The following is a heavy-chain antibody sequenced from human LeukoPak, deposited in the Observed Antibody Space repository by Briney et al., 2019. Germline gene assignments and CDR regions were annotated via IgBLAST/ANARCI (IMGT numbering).Heavy chain of an antibody. CDR3: AKAVVPYYYDSSGRRDYYYMDV. CDR2: ISGSGGST. CDR1: GFTFSSYA. D-gene: IGHD3-22*01. J-gene: IGHJ6*03. Sequence: GGSLRLSCAASGFTFSSYAMSWVRQAPGKGLEWVSAISGSGGSTYYADSVKGRFTISRDNSKNTLYLQMNSLRAEDTAVHYCAKAVVPYYYDSSGRRDYYYMDVWGKGTTVTVSS. V-gene: IGHV3-23*01.